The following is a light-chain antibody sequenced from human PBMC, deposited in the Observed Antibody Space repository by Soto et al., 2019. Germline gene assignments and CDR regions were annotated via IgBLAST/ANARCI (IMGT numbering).Light chain of an antibody. Sequence: QSALTQPASVSGSPGQSITISCTGTSSDVGGYNYVSWYQQHTGKAPKLMIYDVSNRPSGVSNRFSGSKSGNTASLTISGLQAEEEADYYCSSYTSSSTPPYVFGTGTKVTVL. V-gene: IGLV2-14*01. J-gene: IGLJ1*01. CDR3: SSYTSSSTPPYV. CDR1: SSDVGGYNY. CDR2: DVS.